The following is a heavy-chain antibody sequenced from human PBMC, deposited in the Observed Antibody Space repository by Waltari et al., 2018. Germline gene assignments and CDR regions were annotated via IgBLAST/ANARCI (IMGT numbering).Heavy chain of an antibody. CDR3: AGSRGGVTTIYFDY. J-gene: IGHJ4*02. D-gene: IGHD2-21*02. CDR1: GYSISSGYY. CDR2: IYHSGST. Sequence: QVQLQESGPGLVKPSETLSLTCAVSGYSISSGYYWGWIRQPPGKGLEWIGSIYHSGSTYYNPSLKSRVTISVDTSKNQFSLKLSSVTAADTAVYYCAGSRGGVTTIYFDYWGQGTLVTVSS. V-gene: IGHV4-38-2*01.